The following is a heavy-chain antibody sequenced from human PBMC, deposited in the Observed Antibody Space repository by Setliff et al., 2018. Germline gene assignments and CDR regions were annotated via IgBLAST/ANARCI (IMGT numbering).Heavy chain of an antibody. J-gene: IGHJ6*02. CDR3: AKEYVVNYFVSNSHQHYGLDV. CDR2: IQSTGNT. D-gene: IGHD2-21*01. V-gene: IGHV4-61*02. Sequence: PSETLSLTCTVSGVSFGSGTYYWSWIRQPAGKGLEWIGLIQSTGNTNYNPSLQSRVTISINTSKNQFSLKMSSVTAADTAMYYRAKEYVVNYFVSNSHQHYGLDVWGQGTTVTVSS. CDR1: GVSFGSGTYY.